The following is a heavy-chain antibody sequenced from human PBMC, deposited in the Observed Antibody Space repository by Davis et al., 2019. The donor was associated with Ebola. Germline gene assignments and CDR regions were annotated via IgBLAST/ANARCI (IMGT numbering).Heavy chain of an antibody. D-gene: IGHD2-21*02. CDR1: GYTFTGYY. J-gene: IGHJ6*04. Sequence: ASVQVSCKASGYTFTGYYVHWVRQAPGQGLEWMGRVNPYSGGTNYAQKFQARVTMTRDTSISTAYMELSRLRSDDTAVYYCARVRYCGGDCSKNYYYGMDVWGKGTTVTVSS. CDR2: VNPYSGGT. CDR3: ARVRYCGGDCSKNYYYGMDV. V-gene: IGHV1-2*06.